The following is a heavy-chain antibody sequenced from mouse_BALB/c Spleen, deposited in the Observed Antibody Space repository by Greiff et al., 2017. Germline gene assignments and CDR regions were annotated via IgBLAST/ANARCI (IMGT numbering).Heavy chain of an antibody. V-gene: IGHV3-2*02. CDR2: ISYSGST. D-gene: IGHD1-1*01. Sequence: EVKLMESGPGLVKPSQSLSLTCTVTGYSITSDYAWNWIRQFPGNKLEWMGYISYSGSTSYNPSLKSRISITRDTSKNQFFLQLNSVTTEDTATYYCARRIYYYGSSYYFDYWGQGTTLTVSS. CDR1: GYSITSDYA. J-gene: IGHJ2*01. CDR3: ARRIYYYGSSYYFDY.